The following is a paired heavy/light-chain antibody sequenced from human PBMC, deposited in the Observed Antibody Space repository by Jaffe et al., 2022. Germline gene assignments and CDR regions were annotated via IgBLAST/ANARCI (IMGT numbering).Light chain of an antibody. CDR2: AAS. V-gene: IGKV1-9*01. J-gene: IGKJ2*01. Sequence: DIQLTQSPSFLSASVGDRVTITCRASQGISSYLAWYQQKPGKAPKLLIYAASTLQSGVPSRFSGSGSGTEFTLTISSLQPEDFATYYCQQLNSYPPTFGQGTKLEIK. CDR1: QGISSY. CDR3: QQLNSYPPT.
Heavy chain of an antibody. CDR1: GGSISSSNW. CDR2: IYHSGST. J-gene: IGHJ6*03. D-gene: IGHD4-17*01. CDR3: ARKVDDYGADPGLDYYYMDV. V-gene: IGHV4-4*02. Sequence: QVQLQESGPGLVKPSGTLSLTCAVSGGSISSSNWWSWVRQPPGKGLEWIGEIYHSGSTNYNPSLKSRVTISVDKSKNQFSLKLSSVTAADTAVYYCARKVDDYGADPGLDYYYMDVWGKGTTVTVSS.